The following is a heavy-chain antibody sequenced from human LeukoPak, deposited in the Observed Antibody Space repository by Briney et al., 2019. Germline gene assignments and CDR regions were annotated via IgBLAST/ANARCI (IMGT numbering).Heavy chain of an antibody. CDR2: IYYTGTT. V-gene: IGHV4-59*08. J-gene: IGHJ5*02. CDR1: GDPIRSSY. CDR3: ARLRVSYNWFDP. Sequence: SETLSLTCTVSGDPIRSSYWSWIRQPPGKGLEWIGYIYYTGTTTYNPSLKSRVTTSVDTSKNQFSLRLSSVTAADTAVYYCARLRVSYNWFDPWGQGTLVTVSS.